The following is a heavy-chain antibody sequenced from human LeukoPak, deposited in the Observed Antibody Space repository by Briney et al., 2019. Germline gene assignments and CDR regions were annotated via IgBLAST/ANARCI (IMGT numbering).Heavy chain of an antibody. V-gene: IGHV3-33*01. CDR3: ARETVDTAMVLDY. CDR2: IWYDGSNK. J-gene: IGHJ4*02. Sequence: GGSLRLSCAASGFTFSSYGMHWVRQAPGKGLEWVAVIWYDGSNKYYADSVKGRFTISGDNSKNTLYLQMNSLRAEDTAVYYCARETVDTAMVLDYWGQGTLVTVSS. D-gene: IGHD5-18*01. CDR1: GFTFSSYG.